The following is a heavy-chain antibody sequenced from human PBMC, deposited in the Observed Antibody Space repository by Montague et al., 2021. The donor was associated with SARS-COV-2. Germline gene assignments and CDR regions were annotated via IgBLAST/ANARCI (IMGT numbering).Heavy chain of an antibody. CDR2: INHGGST. V-gene: IGHV4-34*01. Sequence: SETLSLTCAVHGTSFSGYYWNWIRQPPGKGLEWIGEINHGGSTKYSPSLKSRLTISADTSKNQFSLTLTSVAAADTAAYYCARLRDGVVPSPILGVGSYYPYYYMDVWGRGTTVTVSS. CDR3: ARLRDGVVPSPILGVGSYYPYYYMDV. J-gene: IGHJ6*03. CDR1: GTSFSGYY. D-gene: IGHD3-10*01.